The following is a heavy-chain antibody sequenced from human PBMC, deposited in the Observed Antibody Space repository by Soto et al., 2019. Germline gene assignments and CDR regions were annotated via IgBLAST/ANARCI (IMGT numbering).Heavy chain of an antibody. CDR1: GYTFTSYG. CDR3: ARDMDGWSSSWTRGGWYYYYGMDV. V-gene: IGHV1-18*01. J-gene: IGHJ6*02. CDR2: ISAYNGNT. D-gene: IGHD6-13*01. Sequence: ASGKVSCKASGYTFTSYGISWVRQAPGQGLEGMGWISAYNGNTNYAQKLQGRVTMTTDTSTSTAYMELRSLRSDDTAVYYCARDMDGWSSSWTRGGWYYYYGMDVWGQGTTVTVSS.